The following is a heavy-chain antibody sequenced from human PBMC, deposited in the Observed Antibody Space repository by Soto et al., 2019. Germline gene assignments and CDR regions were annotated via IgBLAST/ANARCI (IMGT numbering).Heavy chain of an antibody. CDR3: ARPPRDLWSGYSTYFDY. Sequence: SLRLSGEGSGFPFSSYAIHWVRQTPGKGLEWVAVISYDGSITYYSDSVKGRFTISRDTPTNTVYLQLNGLRGDDTAVYYCARPPRDLWSGYSTYFDYWGQGTLVTVSS. CDR1: GFPFSSYA. CDR2: ISYDGSIT. D-gene: IGHD3-3*01. V-gene: IGHV3-30-3*01. J-gene: IGHJ4*02.